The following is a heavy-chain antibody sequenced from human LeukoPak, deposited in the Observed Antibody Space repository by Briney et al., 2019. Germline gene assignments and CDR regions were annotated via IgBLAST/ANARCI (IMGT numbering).Heavy chain of an antibody. D-gene: IGHD6-6*01. CDR3: ARGPQAAARRGRGWFDP. CDR2: MNPNSGNT. J-gene: IGHJ5*02. V-gene: IGHV1-8*03. Sequence: GASVKVSCKASGYTFTSYDINWVRQATGQGLEWMGWMNPNSGNTGYAQKFQGRVTITRSTSISTAYMELSSLRSEDTAVYYCARGPQAAARRGRGWFDPWGQGTLVTVSS. CDR1: GYTFTSYD.